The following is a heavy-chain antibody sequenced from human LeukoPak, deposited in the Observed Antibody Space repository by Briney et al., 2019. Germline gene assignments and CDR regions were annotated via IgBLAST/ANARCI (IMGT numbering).Heavy chain of an antibody. CDR1: TFTFSNYA. J-gene: IGHJ4*02. D-gene: IGHD3-16*01. CDR2: ISGSRGGT. V-gene: IGHV3-23*01. CDR3: ARDGVLSSIDY. Sequence: PGGSLRLSCAASTFTFSNYAINWVRQAPGKGLEWVSGISGSRGGTYYADSVKGRFTISRDNSKNTLYLQMNSPRAEDTAVYYCARDGVLSSIDYWGQGTLVTVSS.